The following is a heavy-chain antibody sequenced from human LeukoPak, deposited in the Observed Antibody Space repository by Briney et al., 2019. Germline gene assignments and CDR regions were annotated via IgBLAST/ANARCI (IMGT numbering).Heavy chain of an antibody. D-gene: IGHD2-2*01. CDR2: INPNSGGT. J-gene: IGHJ4*02. Sequence: ASVKVSCKASGYTFTGYYMHWVRQAPGQGLEWMGWINPNSGGTNYAQKFQGRVTMTRDTSISTAYMELSRLRSDDTAVYYCRVVQDAPELYYFDYWGQGTLVTVSS. CDR1: GYTFTGYY. CDR3: RVVQDAPELYYFDY. V-gene: IGHV1-2*02.